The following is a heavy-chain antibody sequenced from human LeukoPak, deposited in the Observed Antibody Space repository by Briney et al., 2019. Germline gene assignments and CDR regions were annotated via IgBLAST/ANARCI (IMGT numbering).Heavy chain of an antibody. V-gene: IGHV3-9*01. CDR1: GFTFDDYA. Sequence: PGRSLRLSCAASGFTFDDYAMHWVRQAAGKGLEWVSGISWNSGSILYAYSVKSRFTISRDNAKNSLYLQMNSLRAEDTALYYCAKDVAVAGTGLRDYWGQGNLVTVSP. D-gene: IGHD6-19*01. CDR3: AKDVAVAGTGLRDY. CDR2: ISWNSGSI. J-gene: IGHJ4*02.